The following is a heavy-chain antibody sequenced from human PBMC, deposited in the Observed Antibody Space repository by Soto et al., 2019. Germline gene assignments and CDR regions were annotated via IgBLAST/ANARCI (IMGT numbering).Heavy chain of an antibody. J-gene: IGHJ4*02. V-gene: IGHV1-58*02. CDR2: IVVGSGTT. Sequence: QIQLVQSGPEVRQPGTSVKVSCKASAFTFTYSAMQWVRQARGQSLEWIGWIVVGSGTTNYARKFQERVTITWDKSTSTTYMELSSLRSEDTAVYYCAAEYYPEGRIDWGQGTLVTVSS. CDR1: AFTFTYSA. CDR3: AAEYYPEGRID. D-gene: IGHD3-16*01.